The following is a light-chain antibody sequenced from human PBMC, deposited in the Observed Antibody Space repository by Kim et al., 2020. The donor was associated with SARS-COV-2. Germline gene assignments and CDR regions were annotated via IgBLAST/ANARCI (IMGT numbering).Light chain of an antibody. CDR3: HQYNAWPLT. J-gene: IGKJ4*01. CDR1: QSVSDN. Sequence: VSPGEGGTLSCRASQSVSDNLAWYRQKPGQAPRLLIYQIATRATGVPVRFSGSGSGTEFTLTISSLQSEDLAVYYCHQYNAWPLTFGGGTKVDIK. V-gene: IGKV3-15*01. CDR2: QIA.